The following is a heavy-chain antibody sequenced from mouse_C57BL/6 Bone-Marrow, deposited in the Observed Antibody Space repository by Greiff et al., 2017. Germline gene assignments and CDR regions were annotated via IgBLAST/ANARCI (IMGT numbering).Heavy chain of an antibody. J-gene: IGHJ4*01. CDR3: ARGYYGSSYGYYAMDY. CDR1: GYTFTDYN. D-gene: IGHD1-1*01. V-gene: IGHV1-18*01. Sequence: EVQRVESGPELVKPGASVKIPCKASGYTFTDYNMDWVKQSHGKSLEWIGDINPNNGGTIYNQKFKGKATLTVDKSSSTAYMELRSLTSEDTAVYYCARGYYGSSYGYYAMDYWGQGTSVTVSS. CDR2: INPNNGGT.